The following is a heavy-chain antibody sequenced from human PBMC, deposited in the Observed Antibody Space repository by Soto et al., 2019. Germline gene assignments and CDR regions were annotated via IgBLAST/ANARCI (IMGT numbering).Heavy chain of an antibody. CDR2: INVYNGHA. D-gene: IGHD5-18*01. CDR1: GYTFTSYG. V-gene: IGHV1-18*01. CDR3: ARLYSISGRYNWLDP. J-gene: IGHJ5*02. Sequence: QVQLVQSGAEVKKPGASVKVSCKASGYTFTSYGISWVRQAPGQGLEWMGWINVYNGHATYAQKFQGRVTMTRDKFAATAYMDLNSRTSDDTAVYFCARLYSISGRYNWLDPWGQGTRVTVSS.